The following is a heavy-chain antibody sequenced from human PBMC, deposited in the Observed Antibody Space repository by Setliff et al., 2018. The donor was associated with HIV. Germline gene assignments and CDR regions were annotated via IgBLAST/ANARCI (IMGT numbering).Heavy chain of an antibody. CDR3: TRTKILTGYYFSPTYCFDS. CDR1: ATFTNVD. J-gene: IGHJ4*02. D-gene: IGHD3-9*01. CDR2: IDPTAGDT. Sequence: ASVKVSCKASATFTNVDIHWLRRATGQGLEWMGRIDPTAGDTRYTRRFQGRVTMTRDTSISSVYMELSRLTSDDTALYYCTRTKILTGYYFSPTYCFDSWGQGTLVTVSS. V-gene: IGHV1-2*06.